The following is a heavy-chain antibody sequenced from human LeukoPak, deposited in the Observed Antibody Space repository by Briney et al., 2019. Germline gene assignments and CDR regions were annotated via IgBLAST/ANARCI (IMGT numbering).Heavy chain of an antibody. CDR3: AKETRGSYSDY. D-gene: IGHD5-12*01. V-gene: IGHV3-30*02. CDR2: IIYDGSNR. J-gene: IGHJ4*02. Sequence: PGXGXXWVAFIIYDGSNRYYADSVKGRFTISRDNSKNTLYLQMNSLRAEDTAVYYCAKETRGSYSDYWGQGTLVTVSS.